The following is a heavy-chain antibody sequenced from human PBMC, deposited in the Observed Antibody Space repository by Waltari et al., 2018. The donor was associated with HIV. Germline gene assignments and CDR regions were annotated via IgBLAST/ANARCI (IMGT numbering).Heavy chain of an antibody. Sequence: QVQLVQSGAEVKKPGASVKVSCKASGYTFTSYYMHWVRQAPGQGLEWMGIINPSGGSTSYAQKFQGRVTMTRDTSTSTVYMELSSLRSEDTAVYYCAREFATREGQGAFDPWGQGTLVTVSS. CDR2: INPSGGST. CDR1: GYTFTSYY. CDR3: AREFATREGQGAFDP. D-gene: IGHD1-26*01. J-gene: IGHJ5*02. V-gene: IGHV1-46*01.